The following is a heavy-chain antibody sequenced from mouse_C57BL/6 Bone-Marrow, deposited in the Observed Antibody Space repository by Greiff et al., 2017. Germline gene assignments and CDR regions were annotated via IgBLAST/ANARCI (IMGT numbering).Heavy chain of an antibody. J-gene: IGHJ3*01. CDR1: GYTFTDYY. CDR3: ARILYYDYDEGFAY. Sequence: VQLQQSGPELVKPGASVKISCKASGYTFTDYYMNWVKQSHGKSLEWIGDINPNNGGTSYNQKFKGKATLTVDKSSSTAYLELRSLTSEDSAVYYWARILYYDYDEGFAYWGQGTLVTVSA. D-gene: IGHD2-4*01. CDR2: INPNNGGT. V-gene: IGHV1-26*01.